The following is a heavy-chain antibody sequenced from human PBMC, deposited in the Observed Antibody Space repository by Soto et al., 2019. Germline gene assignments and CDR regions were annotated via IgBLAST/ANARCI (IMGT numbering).Heavy chain of an antibody. Sequence: GSLRLSCAASGFTFSNAWMSWVRQAPGKGLEWVGRIKSKTDGGTTDYAAPVKGRFTISRDDSKNTLYLQMNSLKTEDTAVYYCTTDPGYYGSGSPYYFDYWGQGTLVTVSS. V-gene: IGHV3-15*01. CDR1: GFTFSNAW. CDR3: TTDPGYYGSGSPYYFDY. CDR2: IKSKTDGGTT. D-gene: IGHD3-10*01. J-gene: IGHJ4*02.